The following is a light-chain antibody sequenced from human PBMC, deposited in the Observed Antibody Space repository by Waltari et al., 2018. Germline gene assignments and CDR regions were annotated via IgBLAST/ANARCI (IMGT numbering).Light chain of an antibody. CDR3: ASYATTAWV. Sequence: QSALTQPASVSGSPGQSITISCTGTTSDVGDYNYVSWYQQHPGKAPNLLIFEVSVRPSGVSDRFSGSKSGNTASLTISGLQADDEADYHCASYATTAWVFGGGTKVTVL. V-gene: IGLV2-14*01. J-gene: IGLJ3*02. CDR2: EVS. CDR1: TSDVGDYNY.